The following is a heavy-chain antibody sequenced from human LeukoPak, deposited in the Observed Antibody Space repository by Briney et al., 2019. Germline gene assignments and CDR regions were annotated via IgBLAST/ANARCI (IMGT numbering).Heavy chain of an antibody. V-gene: IGHV3-53*01. Sequence: GGSLRLSCAASGFTVSSNYMSWVRQAPGKGLEWVSVIYSGGSTYYADSVKGRLTISRDNSKNTLYLQMNSLRAEDTAVYYCARDRASAFDIWGQGTMVTVSS. CDR3: ARDRASAFDI. CDR2: IYSGGST. J-gene: IGHJ3*02. CDR1: GFTVSSNY. D-gene: IGHD3-10*01.